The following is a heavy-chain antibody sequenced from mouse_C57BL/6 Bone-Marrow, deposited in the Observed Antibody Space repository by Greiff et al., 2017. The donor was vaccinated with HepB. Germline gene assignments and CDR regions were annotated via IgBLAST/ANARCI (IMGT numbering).Heavy chain of an antibody. CDR2: IWSGGST. CDR3: ARNAIYYDYDGYYFDY. V-gene: IGHV2-2*01. Sequence: VQLKESGPGLVQPSQSLSITCTVSGFSLTSYGVHWVRQSPGKGLEWLGVIWSGGSTDYNAAFISRLSISKDNSKSQVFFKMNSLQADDTAIYYCARNAIYYDYDGYYFDYWGQGTTLTVSS. CDR1: GFSLTSYG. J-gene: IGHJ2*01. D-gene: IGHD2-4*01.